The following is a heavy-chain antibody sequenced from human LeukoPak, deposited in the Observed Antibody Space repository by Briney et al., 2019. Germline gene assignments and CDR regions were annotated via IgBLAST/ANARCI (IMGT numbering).Heavy chain of an antibody. J-gene: IGHJ4*02. Sequence: KTSETLSLTCAVYGGSFSGYYWSWIRQPPGKGLEWIGEINHSGSTNYNPSLKSRVTISVDTSKNQFSLKLSSVTAADTAVYYCARSIKLDYWGQGTLVTVSS. D-gene: IGHD6-6*01. CDR3: ARSIKLDY. CDR1: GGSFSGYY. CDR2: INHSGST. V-gene: IGHV4-34*01.